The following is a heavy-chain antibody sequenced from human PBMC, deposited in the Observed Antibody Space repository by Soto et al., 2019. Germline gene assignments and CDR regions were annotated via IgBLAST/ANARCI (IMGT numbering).Heavy chain of an antibody. CDR1: GFTVSNNY. D-gene: IGHD4-17*01. J-gene: IGHJ4*02. V-gene: IGHV3-53*02. Sequence: EVQLVETGGGLIQPGGSLRLSCAASGFTVSNNYMSWVRQAPGKGLECVSIIYSGGTTYYADSVRGRFTISRDHSKNTLYLQMNSLSADDTAVYFCARNQLVTTLGYWGQGTLVTVSS. CDR3: ARNQLVTTLGY. CDR2: IYSGGTT.